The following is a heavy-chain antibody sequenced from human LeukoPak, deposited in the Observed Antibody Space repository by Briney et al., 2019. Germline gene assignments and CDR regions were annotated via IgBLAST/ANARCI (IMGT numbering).Heavy chain of an antibody. CDR1: GFAFSDYW. CDR2: INLGGSAK. V-gene: IGHV3-7*01. J-gene: IGHJ4*02. Sequence: GGSLRLSCSASGFAFSDYWMNWVRQAPGKGPAWVANINLGGSAKLYVDSVKGRCTISRDNAKNSLYLQMNSLRVEDTAVYYCAAWGLHNYWGQGTLVTVSS. D-gene: IGHD7-27*01. CDR3: AAWGLHNY.